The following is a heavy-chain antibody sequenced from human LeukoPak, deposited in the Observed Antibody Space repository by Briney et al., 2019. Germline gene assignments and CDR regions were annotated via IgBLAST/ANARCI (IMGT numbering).Heavy chain of an antibody. V-gene: IGHV4-59*12. CDR3: ARDCYYDTSGYYETNFYGLDV. CDR1: GASISSYY. CDR2: IYYSGNT. D-gene: IGHD3-22*01. Sequence: PSETLSLTCTVSGASISSYYWSWIRQPPGKGLEWIGYIYYSGNTNYNPSLKSRVTISVDTSKNQFSLKLSSVAAADTAVYYCARDCYYDTSGYYETNFYGLDVWGQGTTVTVSS. J-gene: IGHJ6*02.